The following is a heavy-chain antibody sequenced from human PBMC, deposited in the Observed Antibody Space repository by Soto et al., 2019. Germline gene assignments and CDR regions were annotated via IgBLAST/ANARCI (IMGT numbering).Heavy chain of an antibody. J-gene: IGHJ4*02. V-gene: IGHV1-18*01. CDR2: VSAYNDNT. D-gene: IGHD3-22*01. CDR3: ARTSVQTYFDEPDH. Sequence: ASVKVSCKASGYTFTRYGLNWVRQAPGQGPEWMGWVSAYNDNTNYAQRLQDRVTMTTDTSTNTAYMELRNLRSDDTAIYYCARTSVQTYFDEPDHWGPGALVTVSS. CDR1: GYTFTRYG.